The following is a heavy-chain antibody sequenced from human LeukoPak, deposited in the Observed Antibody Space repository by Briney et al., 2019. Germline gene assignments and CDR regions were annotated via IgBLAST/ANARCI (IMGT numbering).Heavy chain of an antibody. Sequence: GGSLRLSCAASGFTFSSYGMHWVRQAPGKGLEWVAVIWYDGSNKYYADSVKGRFTISRDNSKNTLYLQMNSLRAEDTAVYYCSSSPIATLVMTPVTYLDYWGHGTLVTVAT. CDR2: IWYDGSNK. CDR3: SSSPIATLVMTPVTYLDY. D-gene: IGHD4-17*01. J-gene: IGHJ4*01. V-gene: IGHV3-33*01. CDR1: GFTFSSYG.